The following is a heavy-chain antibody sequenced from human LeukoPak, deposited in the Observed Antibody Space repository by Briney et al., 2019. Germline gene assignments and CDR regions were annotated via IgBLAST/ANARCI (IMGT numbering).Heavy chain of an antibody. D-gene: IGHD3-3*01. V-gene: IGHV3-23*01. J-gene: IGHJ4*02. CDR3: ARDPEYYDFWSGYYRRDYFDY. CDR1: RFTFSSSD. CDR2: ISGSGGST. Sequence: GGSLRLSCAASRFTFSSSDMSWVRQAPGKGLECVSGISGSGGSTYYADSVKGRFTISRDNPKNTLFLQMNSLRAEDTAVYYCARDPEYYDFWSGYYRRDYFDYWGQGTLVTVSS.